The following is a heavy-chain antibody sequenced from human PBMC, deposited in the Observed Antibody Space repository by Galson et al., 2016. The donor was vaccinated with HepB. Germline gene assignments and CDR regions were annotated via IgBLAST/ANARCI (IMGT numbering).Heavy chain of an antibody. CDR2: INSGSSTI. CDR3: GTLAFYTANYKYVDF. CDR1: RFTFSSYA. Sequence: SLRLSCAASRFTFSSYAMNWVRLAPGKGLEWVSYINSGSSTIYYADSVKGRFTISRDNAQNSLHLQMNSLRDEDTAMYYCGTLAFYTANYKYVDFWGQGALVTVSS. J-gene: IGHJ4*02. D-gene: IGHD5-18*01. V-gene: IGHV3-48*02.